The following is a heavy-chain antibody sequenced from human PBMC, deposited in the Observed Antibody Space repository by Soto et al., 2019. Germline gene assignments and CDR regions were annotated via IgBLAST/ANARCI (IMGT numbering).Heavy chain of an antibody. CDR2: INPNSGGT. CDR1: GYTFTGDY. CDR3: ARSSPYYDFWSGYIPFTFDP. D-gene: IGHD3-3*01. Sequence: TSVKVSCKASGYTFTGDYMHGVRQAPGQGLEWMGWINPNSGGTNYAQKFQGRVTMTRDTSISTAYMELSRLRSDDTAVYYCARSSPYYDFWSGYIPFTFDPWGQGTLVTVSS. J-gene: IGHJ5*02. V-gene: IGHV1-2*02.